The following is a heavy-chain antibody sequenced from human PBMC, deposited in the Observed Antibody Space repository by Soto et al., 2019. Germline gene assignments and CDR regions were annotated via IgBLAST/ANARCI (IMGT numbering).Heavy chain of an antibody. CDR3: ARHVGVAGTRGFDY. D-gene: IGHD6-19*01. Sequence: QVQLQESGPGLVKPSGTLSLTCAVSGTSISSNFWWSWVRQPPGKGLEWIGEAHPSGTTNYNPSLESRVTISVDKSNNQLSPNLNSLTAADTAVFFCARHVGVAGTRGFDYWGQGVLVAVSS. V-gene: IGHV4-4*02. CDR2: AHPSGTT. J-gene: IGHJ4*02. CDR1: GTSISSNFW.